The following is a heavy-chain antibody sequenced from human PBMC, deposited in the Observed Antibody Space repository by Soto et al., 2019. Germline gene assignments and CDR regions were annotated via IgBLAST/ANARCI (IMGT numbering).Heavy chain of an antibody. CDR3: ARECPRGYSYGSVW. D-gene: IGHD5-18*01. CDR1: GGSISSGDYY. Sequence: SETLSLTCTVSGGSISSGDYYWSWIRQPPGKGLEWIGYIYYSGSTYYNPSLKSRVTISVDTSKNQFSLKLSSVTAADTAVYYCARECPRGYSYGSVWWGQGTLVTVSS. CDR2: IYYSGST. J-gene: IGHJ4*02. V-gene: IGHV4-30-4*01.